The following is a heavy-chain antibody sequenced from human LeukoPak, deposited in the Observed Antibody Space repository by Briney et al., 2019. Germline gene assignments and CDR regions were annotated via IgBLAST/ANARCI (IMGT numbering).Heavy chain of an antibody. Sequence: PGGSLRLSCAASGFTFSSYGMHWVCQAPGKGLEWVAVIWYDGSNKYYADSVKGRFTISRDNSKSTLYLQMNSLRAEDTAVYYRARACRMSSSSSDYWGQGTLVTVSS. J-gene: IGHJ4*02. V-gene: IGHV3-33*01. CDR1: GFTFSSYG. CDR2: IWYDGSNK. D-gene: IGHD6-6*01. CDR3: ARACRMSSSSSDY.